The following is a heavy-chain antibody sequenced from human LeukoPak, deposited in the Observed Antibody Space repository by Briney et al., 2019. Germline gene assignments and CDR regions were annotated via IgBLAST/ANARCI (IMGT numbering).Heavy chain of an antibody. V-gene: IGHV3-30*02. CDR3: AKDLMNYGADGPQNWFDP. CDR1: GFTFSTYG. J-gene: IGHJ5*02. D-gene: IGHD4/OR15-4a*01. Sequence: GGSLRLSCATSGFTFSTYGMHWIRQAPGKGLEWVAFIRYDGSNKYYGDSVKGRFTISRDNSKNTLYLQMSTLTPDDTAVYYCAKDLMNYGADGPQNWFDPWGRGTLVIVSS. CDR2: IRYDGSNK.